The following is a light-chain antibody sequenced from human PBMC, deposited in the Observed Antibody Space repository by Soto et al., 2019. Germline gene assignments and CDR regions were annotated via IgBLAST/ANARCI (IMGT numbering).Light chain of an antibody. CDR2: EVS. J-gene: IGLJ1*01. V-gene: IGLV2-8*01. CDR3: ISYAGSNIRYV. CDR1: SSDIGGYDY. Sequence: QSALTQPPSASGSPGQSVTISCTGTSSDIGGYDYVSWYQQHPGKAPKLMIYEVSKRPSGVPDRFSGSKSGNTASLTVSVLQAEDEADYYCISYAGSNIRYVFGTGTKVTVL.